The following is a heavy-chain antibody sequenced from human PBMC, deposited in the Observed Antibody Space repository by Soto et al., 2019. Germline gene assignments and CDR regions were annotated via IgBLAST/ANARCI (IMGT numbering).Heavy chain of an antibody. V-gene: IGHV3-23*01. D-gene: IGHD1-26*01. CDR2: ISGSGDST. CDR3: ARRGSGSYYDY. CDR1: GFTFSSYA. Sequence: EVQLLESGGGLVQPGGSLRLSCAASGFTFSSYAMRWVRQAPVKGLEWVSAISGSGDSTYYADSVKGRFTISRDNSKNTLYLQMHSLRAEDTAVYYCARRGSGSYYDYWVQGTLVTVSS. J-gene: IGHJ4*02.